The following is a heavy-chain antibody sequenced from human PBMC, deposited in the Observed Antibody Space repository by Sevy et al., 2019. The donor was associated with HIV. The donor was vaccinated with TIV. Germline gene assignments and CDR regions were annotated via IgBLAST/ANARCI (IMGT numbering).Heavy chain of an antibody. Sequence: SETLSLTCTVSGGYVSSGSYYWSWIRQPPGKGLEWIGYLYYSGSTNYNPSLKSRVTISVDTSKNQFSLKLSSVTAADTAVYYCARGGHSGSYFDYWGQGPLVTVSS. V-gene: IGHV4-61*01. CDR3: ARGGHSGSYFDY. J-gene: IGHJ4*02. CDR2: LYYSGST. CDR1: GGYVSSGSYY. D-gene: IGHD1-26*01.